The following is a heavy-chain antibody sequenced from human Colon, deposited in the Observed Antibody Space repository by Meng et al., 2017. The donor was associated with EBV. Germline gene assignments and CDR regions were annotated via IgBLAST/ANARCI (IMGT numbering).Heavy chain of an antibody. D-gene: IGHD6-19*01. J-gene: IGHJ4*02. Sequence: QVQLQESGPGLVKXXXXXSLTCAVSGGSISSSNWWSWVRQPPGKGLEWIGEIYHSGSTNYNPSLKSRVTISVDKSKNQFSLNLSSVTAADTAVYYCARVGQWLPIDYWGQGTLVTVSS. V-gene: IGHV4-4*02. CDR1: GGSISSSNW. CDR2: IYHSGST. CDR3: ARVGQWLPIDY.